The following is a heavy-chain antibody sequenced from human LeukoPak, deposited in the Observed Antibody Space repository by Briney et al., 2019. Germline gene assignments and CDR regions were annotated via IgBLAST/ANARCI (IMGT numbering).Heavy chain of an antibody. J-gene: IGHJ4*02. D-gene: IGHD3-10*01. CDR1: GFTFSNYD. CDR2: IGTAGDT. Sequence: GGSLRLSCAASGFTFSNYDMHWVRQATGKGLEWVSAIGTAGDTYYSGSVKGRFTISRENAKNSLYLQMNSLKAGDAAVYYCARGGWFGELLRPFDYWGQGSLVTVSS. V-gene: IGHV3-13*01. CDR3: ARGGWFGELLRPFDY.